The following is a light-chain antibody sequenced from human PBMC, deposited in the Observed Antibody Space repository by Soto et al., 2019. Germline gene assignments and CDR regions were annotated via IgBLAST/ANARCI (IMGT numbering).Light chain of an antibody. V-gene: IGKV1-5*03. CDR2: KAS. CDR3: QQYNSYRT. J-gene: IGKJ1*01. Sequence: DIQMTQSPSTLSASVGDRVTITCRASQSISSWLAWYQQKPGKAPKLLIYKASSLESGAPSRFSGSGSGTEFPLTISSLQPDDFATYYCQQYNSYRTFGQGTKVEIK. CDR1: QSISSW.